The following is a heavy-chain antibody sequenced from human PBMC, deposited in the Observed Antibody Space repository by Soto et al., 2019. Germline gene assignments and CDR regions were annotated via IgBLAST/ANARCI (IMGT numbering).Heavy chain of an antibody. J-gene: IGHJ4*02. CDR2: IYNSGNT. Sequence: PSETLSLTCTVSGGSISGYYWSWIRQPPGKGLEWIGYIYNSGNTNYNPSLKSRVTISVDASKNQFSLKLSSVTGADTAVYFCARAPFYCGGGTCYLDYWGQGTLVTVSS. D-gene: IGHD2-15*01. CDR3: ARAPFYCGGGTCYLDY. V-gene: IGHV4-59*01. CDR1: GGSISGYY.